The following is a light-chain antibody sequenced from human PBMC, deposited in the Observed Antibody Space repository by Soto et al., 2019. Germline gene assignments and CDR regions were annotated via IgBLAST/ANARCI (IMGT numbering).Light chain of an antibody. Sequence: IVLTHSPVTLSLSPGEIATLSCRASQNISSYLIWYQQKPGQSPRLLMYDVSNRATGIPARFSGSGSGTDFTLTISSLEPEDLAVYYCQQRSNWPRTFGQGTKVDIK. CDR3: QQRSNWPRT. V-gene: IGKV3-11*01. CDR1: QNISSY. J-gene: IGKJ1*01. CDR2: DVS.